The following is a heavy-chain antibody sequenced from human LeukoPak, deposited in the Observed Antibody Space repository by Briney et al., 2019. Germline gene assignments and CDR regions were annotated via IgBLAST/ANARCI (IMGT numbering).Heavy chain of an antibody. J-gene: IGHJ4*02. CDR3: ARQTWIELWHFDY. Sequence: SETLSLTCTVSGDSISSNSYYWGWIRQPPGKGLEWIGSMYYSGSTYNNPSLKSRVTISVDTSKNQFSLKLNSLTAADTAVYYCARQTWIELWHFDYWGQGALVTVSS. CDR2: MYYSGST. D-gene: IGHD5-18*01. V-gene: IGHV4-39*01. CDR1: GDSISSNSYY.